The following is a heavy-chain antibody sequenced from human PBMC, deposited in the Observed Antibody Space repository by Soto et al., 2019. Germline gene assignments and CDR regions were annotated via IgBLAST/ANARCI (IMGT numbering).Heavy chain of an antibody. J-gene: IGHJ4*02. V-gene: IGHV4-4*02. D-gene: IGHD2-15*01. CDR2: AYHNGLT. Sequence: SETLSLTCAVSGDSITSNVWWSWIRQSPGKGLEWIGEAYHNGLTNYNPSLKSRVTMSTDTSKNQFSLKLTSVTAADTAMYYCARDAALPGEAERFDYWGQGTLVTVSS. CDR3: ARDAALPGEAERFDY. CDR1: GDSITSNVW.